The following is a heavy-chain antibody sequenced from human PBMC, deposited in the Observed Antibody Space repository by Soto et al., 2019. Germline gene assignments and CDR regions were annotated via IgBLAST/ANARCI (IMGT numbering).Heavy chain of an antibody. Sequence: QVQLQQWGAGLVKPSETLSLTCGVYDGSFSNNYWTWFRQPPGKGLEWIGEISPSGTTKYIPPLNSRVPNSLDTSKLHSSLKVTSVTAADTAVYYCATSLWFGTQPEIWGQGTLVTVSS. V-gene: IGHV4-34*01. CDR1: DGSFSNNY. J-gene: IGHJ4*02. D-gene: IGHD3-10*01. CDR3: ATSLWFGTQPEI. CDR2: ISPSGTT.